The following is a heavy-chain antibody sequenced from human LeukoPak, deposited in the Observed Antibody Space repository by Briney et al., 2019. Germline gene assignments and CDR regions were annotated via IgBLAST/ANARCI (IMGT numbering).Heavy chain of an antibody. J-gene: IGHJ5*01. Sequence: ASVKVSCKVSGYTLTELSMHWVRQAPGKGLEWMGGFDPEDGEKVYAQKFQGRITLTRDMSTTTDYMELSSLTSEDTAVYYCARDNSVGDIAWWFDPWGQGTLVTVSS. V-gene: IGHV1-24*01. CDR1: GYTLTELS. CDR2: FDPEDGEK. D-gene: IGHD2-15*01. CDR3: ARDNSVGDIAWWFDP.